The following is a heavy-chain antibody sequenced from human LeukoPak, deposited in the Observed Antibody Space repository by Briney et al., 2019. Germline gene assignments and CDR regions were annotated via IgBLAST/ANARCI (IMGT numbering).Heavy chain of an antibody. D-gene: IGHD4-17*01. CDR1: GGTFSSYA. Sequence: ASVKVSCKASGGTFSSYAISWVRQAPGQGLEWMGWINPNSGGTNYAQKFQGRVTMTRDTSISTAYMELSRLRSDDTAVYYCVYGDYESATGYWGQGTLVTVSS. J-gene: IGHJ4*02. CDR2: INPNSGGT. CDR3: VYGDYESATGY. V-gene: IGHV1-2*02.